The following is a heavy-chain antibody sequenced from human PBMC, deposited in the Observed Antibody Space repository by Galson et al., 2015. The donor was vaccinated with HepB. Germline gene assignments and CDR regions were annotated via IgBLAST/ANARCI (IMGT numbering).Heavy chain of an antibody. CDR1: GFAFDIYA. CDR2: ISDEGNVK. CDR3: AKDLTSGDNYALHV. J-gene: IGHJ6*02. D-gene: IGHD2-8*01. V-gene: IGHV3-30*18. Sequence: SLRLSCAASGFAFDIYAMHWVRRAPGKGLEWVAIISDEGNVKYYADSVKGRFTISRDNSKNTLYLQVNSLRAEDTATYYCAKDLTSGDNYALHVWGQGTTATVSS.